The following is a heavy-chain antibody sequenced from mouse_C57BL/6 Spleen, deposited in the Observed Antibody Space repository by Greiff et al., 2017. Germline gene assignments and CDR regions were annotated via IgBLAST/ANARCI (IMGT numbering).Heavy chain of an antibody. J-gene: IGHJ1*03. CDR1: GFNIKDYY. Sequence: EVQLQQSAAELVRPGASVKLSCTASGFNIKDYYIHWVKQRPGQGLEWIGRIDPGGGGTEYAAKFQGKGTMTADTSSNTAYLQLSSLTSEDTAVYYCTARSFPYWYFDVWGTGTTVTVSS. CDR2: IDPGGGGT. D-gene: IGHD1-1*01. V-gene: IGHV14-1*01. CDR3: TARSFPYWYFDV.